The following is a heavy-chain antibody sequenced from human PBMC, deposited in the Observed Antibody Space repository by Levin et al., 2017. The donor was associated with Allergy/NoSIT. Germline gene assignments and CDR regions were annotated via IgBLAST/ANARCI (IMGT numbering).Heavy chain of an antibody. V-gene: IGHV3-21*04. Sequence: GGSLRLSCVASESTFSSYSMNWVRQAPGKGLEWVSSIDPTSTYIYYADSLKGRFTISRDSSKNTLYLQMNSLRAEDTAVYYCATSPTSGYWGQGTLVTVSS. J-gene: IGHJ4*02. CDR2: IDPTSTYI. CDR1: ESTFSSYS. CDR3: ATSPTSGY.